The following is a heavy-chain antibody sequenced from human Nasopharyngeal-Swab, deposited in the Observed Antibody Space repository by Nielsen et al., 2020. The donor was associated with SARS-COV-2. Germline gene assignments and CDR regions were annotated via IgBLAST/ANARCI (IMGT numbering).Heavy chain of an antibody. CDR2: IIPILGIA. D-gene: IGHD5-12*01. CDR1: GGTFSSYA. CDR3: ASPPGSGYPDVEGSFDY. Sequence: SVKVSCKASGGTFSSYAISWVRQAPGQGLEWMGRIIPILGIANYAQKFQGRVTITADKSTSTAYMELSSLRPEDTAVYYCASPPGSGYPDVEGSFDYWGQGTLVTVSS. V-gene: IGHV1-69*04. J-gene: IGHJ4*02.